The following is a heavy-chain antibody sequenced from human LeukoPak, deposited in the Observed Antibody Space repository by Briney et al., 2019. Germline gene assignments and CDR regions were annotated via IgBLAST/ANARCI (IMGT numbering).Heavy chain of an antibody. D-gene: IGHD3-22*01. J-gene: IGHJ4*02. CDR1: GFTFDDYA. CDR3: ARGYGYYYDNSGYDY. V-gene: IGHV3-9*01. Sequence: GGSLRLSCAASGFTFDDYAMHWVRQAPGKGLEWVSGISWDSGSVGYADSVKGRFTISRDNAKKSLYLQMNSVRAEDTAVYYCARGYGYYYDNSGYDYWGQGTLVTVSS. CDR2: ISWDSGSV.